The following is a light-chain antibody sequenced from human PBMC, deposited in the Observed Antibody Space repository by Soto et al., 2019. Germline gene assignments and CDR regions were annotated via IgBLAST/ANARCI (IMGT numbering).Light chain of an antibody. CDR1: SSDVGGYNY. V-gene: IGLV2-14*01. CDR2: EVS. CDR3: SPYTSGSTYV. Sequence: QPVLTQPASVSGSPGQSITISCTGTSSDVGGYNYVSWYQQHPGKAPKLMIYEVSNRPSGVSNRFSGSKSGNTASLTISGLQAEDEADYYCSPYTSGSTYVVGTGTKVTVL. J-gene: IGLJ1*01.